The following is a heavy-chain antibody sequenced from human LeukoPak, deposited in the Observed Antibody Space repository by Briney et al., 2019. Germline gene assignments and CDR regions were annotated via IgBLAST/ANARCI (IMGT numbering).Heavy chain of an antibody. CDR1: GFTVSRNY. D-gene: IGHD5-18*01. CDR3: GREDRFGYNYAYGMDV. J-gene: IGHJ6*02. CDR2: IYSGGST. V-gene: IGHV3-66*01. Sequence: GGSLRLSCAASGFTVSRNYMSWVRQAPGKGLEWVSVIYSGGSTYYADSVKGRFTISRDNSKNTLYLQMNSLRAEDTAVYYCGREDRFGYNYAYGMDVWGQGTTVTVSS.